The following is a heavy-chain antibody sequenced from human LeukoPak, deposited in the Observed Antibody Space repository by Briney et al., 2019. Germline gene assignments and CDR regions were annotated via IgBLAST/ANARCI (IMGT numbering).Heavy chain of an antibody. J-gene: IGHJ4*02. CDR1: GGSFSGYY. V-gene: IGHV4-34*01. CDR3: ARGGSRRWLQQGFDY. CDR2: INHSGST. D-gene: IGHD5-24*01. Sequence: SETLSLTCAVYGGSFSGYYWSWIRQPPGKGLEWIGEINHSGSTNYNPSLKSRVTISVDTSKNQFSLKLSSVTAAGTAVYYCARGGSRRWLQQGFDYWGQGTLVTVSS.